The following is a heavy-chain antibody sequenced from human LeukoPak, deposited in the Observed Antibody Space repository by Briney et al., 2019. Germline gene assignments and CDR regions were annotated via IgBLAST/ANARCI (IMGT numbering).Heavy chain of an antibody. D-gene: IGHD3-16*02. V-gene: IGHV4-34*01. CDR3: ARGGGYDYVWGSYRSRPFDY. Sequence: PSETLSLTCAVYGGSFSGYYWSWIRQPPGKGLEWIGEINHSGSTNYNPSLKSRVTISVDTSKNQFSLKLSSVTAADTAVYYCARGGGYDYVWGSYRSRPFDYWGQGTLVTVSS. CDR2: INHSGST. CDR1: GGSFSGYY. J-gene: IGHJ4*02.